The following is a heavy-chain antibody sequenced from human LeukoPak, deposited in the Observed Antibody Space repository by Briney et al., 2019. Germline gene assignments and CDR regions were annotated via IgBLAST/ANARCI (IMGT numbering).Heavy chain of an antibody. CDR3: ARDLGNYYDSSAENAFDI. V-gene: IGHV3-33*01. D-gene: IGHD3-22*01. J-gene: IGHJ3*02. Sequence: GGSLRLSCAASGFTFSSYGMHWVRQAPGKGLEWVAVIWYDGSNKYCADSVKGRFTISRDNAKNTLYLQMNSLRAEDTAVYYCARDLGNYYDSSAENAFDIWGQGTMVTVSS. CDR1: GFTFSSYG. CDR2: IWYDGSNK.